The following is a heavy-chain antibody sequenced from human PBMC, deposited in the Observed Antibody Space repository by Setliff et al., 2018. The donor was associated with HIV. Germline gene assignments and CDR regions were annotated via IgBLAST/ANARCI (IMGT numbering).Heavy chain of an antibody. Sequence: LRLSCAASGFTFSDYYMSWIRQAPGKGLEWIGEVYHTGMTNYNPSLKSRAIMSADTSKNQFSLKLSSVTAADTAVYYCARDCSGGTCHSGGGYDTFDFWGQGTMVTVSS. J-gene: IGHJ3*01. CDR3: ARDCSGGTCHSGGGYDTFDF. CDR2: VYHTGMT. V-gene: IGHV4-34*01. D-gene: IGHD2-15*01. CDR1: GFTFSDYY.